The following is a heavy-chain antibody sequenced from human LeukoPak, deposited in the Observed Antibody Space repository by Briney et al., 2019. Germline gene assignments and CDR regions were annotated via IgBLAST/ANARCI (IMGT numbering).Heavy chain of an antibody. CDR3: VRPKDNDPVLAFGS. Sequence: SETLSLTCTVSGGSINSSSYFWGWIRQSPGEGLEWIGTISYSGVTYYTPSLKSRVTLSVDTSKNQFSLKLVSVTAADTAVYYCVRPKDNDPVLAFGSWGQGLLVTVSS. V-gene: IGHV4-39*01. D-gene: IGHD2-15*01. CDR1: GGSINSSSYF. J-gene: IGHJ4*02. CDR2: ISYSGVT.